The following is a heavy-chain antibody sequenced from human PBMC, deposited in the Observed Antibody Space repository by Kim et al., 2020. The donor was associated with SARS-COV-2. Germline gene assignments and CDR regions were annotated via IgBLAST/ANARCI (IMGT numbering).Heavy chain of an antibody. Sequence: SETLSLTCAVYGGSFSGYYWSWIRQPPGKGLEWIGEINHSGSTNYNPSLKSRVTISVDTSKNQFSLKLSSVTAADTAVYYCARILLTFDIWGQGTMVTVSS. V-gene: IGHV4-34*01. CDR2: INHSGST. CDR1: GGSFSGYY. J-gene: IGHJ3*02. D-gene: IGHD3-3*01. CDR3: ARILLTFDI.